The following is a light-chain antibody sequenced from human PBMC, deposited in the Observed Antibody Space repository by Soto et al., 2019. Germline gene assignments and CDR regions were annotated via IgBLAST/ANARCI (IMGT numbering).Light chain of an antibody. CDR3: QQYNSYMYT. V-gene: IGKV1-5*01. Sequence: DIQMTPSPSTLSASVGDRVTITCRSSQSISSWLAWYQQKPGKAPKLLIYDAFSLESGVPSRFSGSGSGTEFSLTLGSLELDDFAAYDCQQYNSYMYTFGQRTKLEIK. CDR1: QSISSW. J-gene: IGKJ2*01. CDR2: DAF.